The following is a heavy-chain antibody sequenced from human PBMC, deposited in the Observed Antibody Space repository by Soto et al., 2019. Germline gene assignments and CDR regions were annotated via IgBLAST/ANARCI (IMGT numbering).Heavy chain of an antibody. CDR3: VRDSGYRGFLDWSLDV. CDR1: GYTFSGHY. V-gene: IGHV1-2*02. Sequence: QVQLVQSGAEVRKPGASVKVSCKASGYTFSGHYIHWVRQAPGQGLEWMGWINPNSGDTNYAQKFQGRVTMTRGTSITTAYMELSRLRSDDTAVYYCVRDSGYRGFLDWSLDVWGQGTTVTVAS. D-gene: IGHD3-3*01. CDR2: INPNSGDT. J-gene: IGHJ6*02.